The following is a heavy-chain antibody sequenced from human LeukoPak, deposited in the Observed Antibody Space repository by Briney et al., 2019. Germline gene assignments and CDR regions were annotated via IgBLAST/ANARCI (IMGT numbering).Heavy chain of an antibody. V-gene: IGHV4-59*08. J-gene: IGHJ4*02. CDR3: ARHSLVTTYTYYFDY. D-gene: IGHD4-17*01. Sequence: PSETLSLTCTVSGGSISSYYWSWIRQPPGKGLEWIGYIYYSGSTNYNPSLKSRVTISEDTSKNQFSLKLSSVTAADTAVYYCARHSLVTTYTYYFDYCGQGTLVTVSS. CDR1: GGSISSYY. CDR2: IYYSGST.